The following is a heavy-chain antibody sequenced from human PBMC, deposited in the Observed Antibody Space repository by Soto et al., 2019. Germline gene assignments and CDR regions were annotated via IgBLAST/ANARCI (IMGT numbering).Heavy chain of an antibody. Sequence: PGESLKISCKGSGYSFTSYWIGWVRQMPGKGLEWMGIIYPGDSDTRYSPSFQGQVTISADKSISTAYLQWSSLKASDTAMYYCARVPAAGTHYYYYGMDVWGQGTTVTVSS. CDR3: ARVPAAGTHYYYYGMDV. D-gene: IGHD6-13*01. CDR1: GYSFTSYW. V-gene: IGHV5-51*01. J-gene: IGHJ6*02. CDR2: IYPGDSDT.